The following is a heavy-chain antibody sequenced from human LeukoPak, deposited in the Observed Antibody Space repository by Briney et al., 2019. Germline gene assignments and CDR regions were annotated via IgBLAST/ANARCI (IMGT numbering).Heavy chain of an antibody. J-gene: IGHJ3*02. Sequence: PGGSLRLSCAASGFMFSSYAMHWVRQAPGKGLEWVGVIRNDGSNQYYADSVKGQFTISRDNSKNTLYLQMNSLRADDTALYYCARETQQIQLGNPFDIWGQGTMVTVSS. CDR2: IRNDGSNQ. CDR3: ARETQQIQLGNPFDI. D-gene: IGHD5-18*01. V-gene: IGHV3-30*04. CDR1: GFMFSSYA.